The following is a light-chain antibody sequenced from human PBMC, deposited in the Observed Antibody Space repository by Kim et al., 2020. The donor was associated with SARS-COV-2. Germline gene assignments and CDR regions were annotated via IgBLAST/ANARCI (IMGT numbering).Light chain of an antibody. J-gene: IGKJ5*01. CDR2: GTS. Sequence: SPGESATLSCRASQSVGATYLAWYHHKPCQAPRLLIYGTSNRATGIPDRFSGSGSGTDFTLTISRLEPEDFAVYYCQQYGASPTTFGQGTRLEIK. CDR3: QQYGASPTT. CDR1: QSVGATY. V-gene: IGKV3-20*01.